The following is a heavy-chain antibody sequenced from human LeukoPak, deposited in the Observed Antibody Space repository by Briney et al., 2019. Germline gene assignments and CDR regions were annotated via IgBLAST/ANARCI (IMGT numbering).Heavy chain of an antibody. CDR1: GGSISSGGYY. CDR2: IYYSGST. V-gene: IGHV4-31*03. J-gene: IGHJ5*02. Sequence: SETLSLTCTVSGGSISSGGYYWSWIRQHPGKGLEWIGYIYYSGSTYYNPSLKSRATISVDTSKNQFSLKLSSVTAADTAVYYCARDRQNWFDPWGQGTLVTVSS. CDR3: ARDRQNWFDP.